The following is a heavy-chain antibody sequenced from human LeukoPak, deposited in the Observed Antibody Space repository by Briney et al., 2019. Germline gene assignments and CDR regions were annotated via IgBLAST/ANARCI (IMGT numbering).Heavy chain of an antibody. CDR2: ISSGGDTT. J-gene: IGHJ6*02. Sequence: GGSLRLSCAASGFTFGSYEMNWVRQAPGKGLEWISYISSGGDTTYYADPVKGRFTISRDNAKNSLYLRMDGLRAEDTAIYYCAKTGYFNYYGMDVWGQGTTVTVSS. CDR1: GFTFGSYE. D-gene: IGHD5-12*01. CDR3: AKTGYFNYYGMDV. V-gene: IGHV3-48*03.